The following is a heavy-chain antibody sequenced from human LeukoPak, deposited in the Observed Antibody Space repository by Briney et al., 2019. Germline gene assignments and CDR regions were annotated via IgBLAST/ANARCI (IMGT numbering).Heavy chain of an antibody. CDR2: INHSGST. CDR3: ARGEPTNYDFWSGYPGKYYFDY. V-gene: IGHV4-34*01. CDR1: GGSFSGYY. J-gene: IGHJ4*02. D-gene: IGHD3-3*01. Sequence: PSETLSLTCAVYGGSFSGYYWSWIRQPPGKGLEWIGEINHSGSTNYNPSLKSRVTISVDTSKIQFSLKLSSVTAADTAVHYCARGEPTNYDFWSGYPGKYYFDYWGQGTLVTVS.